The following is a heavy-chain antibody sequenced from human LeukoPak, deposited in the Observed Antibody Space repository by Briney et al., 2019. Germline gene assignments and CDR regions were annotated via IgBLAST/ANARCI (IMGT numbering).Heavy chain of an antibody. J-gene: IGHJ4*02. Sequence: ASAKVSCKASGGTFSSYAISWVRQAPGQGLEWRGRIIPILGIANYAQKFQGRGTITADKSTSTAYMELSSLRSEDTAVYYCARVDPGDYVSFDYWGQGPLVTVSS. V-gene: IGHV1-69*04. CDR1: GGTFSSYA. CDR2: IIPILGIA. D-gene: IGHD4-17*01. CDR3: ARVDPGDYVSFDY.